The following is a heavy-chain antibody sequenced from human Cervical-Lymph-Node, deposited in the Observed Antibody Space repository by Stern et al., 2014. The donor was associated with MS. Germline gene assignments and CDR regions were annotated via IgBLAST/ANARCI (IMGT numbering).Heavy chain of an antibody. J-gene: IGHJ6*02. CDR3: ARARGYSSGWYYYYYGMDV. CDR1: GGTFSSYA. D-gene: IGHD6-19*01. V-gene: IGHV1-69*01. CDR2: IIPIFGTA. Sequence: QVQLLQPGAEVKKPGSSVKVSCKASGGTFSSYAISWVRQAPGQGLEWMGGIIPIFGTANYAQKFQGRVTITADESTSTAYMELSSLRSEDTAVYYCARARGYSSGWYYYYYGMDVWGQGTTVTVSS.